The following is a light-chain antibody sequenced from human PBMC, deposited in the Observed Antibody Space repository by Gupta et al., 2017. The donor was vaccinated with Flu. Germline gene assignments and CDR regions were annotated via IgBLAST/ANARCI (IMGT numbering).Light chain of an antibody. CDR1: QRVSNY. V-gene: IGKV1-39*01. J-gene: IGKJ2*01. CDR3: QQSYSTPPNN. CDR2: AAS. Sequence: DIQLTQSPSSLSASVGDSVTITCRASQRVSNYLNWYQQKSGKVPKLLISAASSLQSGVPSRFSGSGSETDFTLTISDLQPEDFATYYCQQSYSTPPNNFGQGTTLEIK.